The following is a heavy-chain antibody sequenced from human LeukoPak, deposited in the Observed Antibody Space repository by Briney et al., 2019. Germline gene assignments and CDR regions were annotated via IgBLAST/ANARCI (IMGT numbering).Heavy chain of an antibody. J-gene: IGHJ6*03. Sequence: SETLSLTCTVSGDSIYGYYWTWIRQPLGKALEWVGYISTSGSPNYNPSLKSRLPMSVDASKNQLSLKLSCVTAADTAVYYCARVDIVAISYYYMDVWGKGTTVTVSS. CDR2: ISTSGSP. V-gene: IGHV4-4*09. CDR3: ARVDIVAISYYYMDV. D-gene: IGHD5-12*01. CDR1: GDSIYGYY.